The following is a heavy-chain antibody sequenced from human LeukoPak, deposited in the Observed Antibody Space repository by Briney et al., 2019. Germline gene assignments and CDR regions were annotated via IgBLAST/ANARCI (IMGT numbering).Heavy chain of an antibody. Sequence: ASVKVSCKASGYTFTSYAMHWVRQAPGQRLEWMGWINAGNGNTKYSQKFQGRVTITRDTSASTAYMELSSLRSEDTAVYYCARVPVQLEREGTVRKGRFNWFDPWGQGTLVTVSS. CDR3: ARVPVQLEREGTVRKGRFNWFDP. V-gene: IGHV1-3*01. D-gene: IGHD1-1*01. CDR2: INAGNGNT. CDR1: GYTFTSYA. J-gene: IGHJ5*02.